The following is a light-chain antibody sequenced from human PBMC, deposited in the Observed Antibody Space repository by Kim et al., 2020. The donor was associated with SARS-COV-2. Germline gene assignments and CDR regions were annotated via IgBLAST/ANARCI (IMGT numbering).Light chain of an antibody. Sequence: GQSITLPCTGTSSEVGSYNLVSWYQQHPGKAPKLVIYEGTKRPSGVSNRFSGSKSGNTASLTISGLQAEDEADYYCCSYAGSSTWVFGGGTKLTVL. CDR1: SSEVGSYNL. CDR2: EGT. V-gene: IGLV2-23*01. J-gene: IGLJ3*02. CDR3: CSYAGSSTWV.